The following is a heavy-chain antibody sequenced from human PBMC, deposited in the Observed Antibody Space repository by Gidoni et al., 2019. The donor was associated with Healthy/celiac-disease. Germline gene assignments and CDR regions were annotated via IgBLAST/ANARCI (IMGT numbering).Heavy chain of an antibody. V-gene: IGHV3-64*01. Sequence: EVQLVESGGGLVQPGGSLRLSCAASGFTFSSYAMNWVRQAPGKGLEYVSAISSNGGSTYYANSVKGRFTISRDNSKNTLYLQMGSLRAEDMAVYYCARDQGPNSGSLTAVDYWGQGTLVTVSS. CDR2: ISSNGGST. CDR3: ARDQGPNSGSLTAVDY. J-gene: IGHJ4*02. CDR1: GFTFSSYA. D-gene: IGHD3-10*01.